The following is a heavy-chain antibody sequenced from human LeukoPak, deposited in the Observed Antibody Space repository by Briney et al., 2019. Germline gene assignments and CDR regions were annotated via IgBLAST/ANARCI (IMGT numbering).Heavy chain of an antibody. J-gene: IGHJ2*01. CDR1: GFTFSSYA. CDR2: ISGSGGST. Sequence: GRSLRLSCAASGFTFSSYAMSWVRQAPGKGLEWVSAISGSGGSTYYADSVKGRFTISRDNSKNTLYLQMNSLRAEDTAVYYCAKDCASIYWYFDLWGRGTLVTVSS. V-gene: IGHV3-23*01. CDR3: AKDCASIYWYFDL.